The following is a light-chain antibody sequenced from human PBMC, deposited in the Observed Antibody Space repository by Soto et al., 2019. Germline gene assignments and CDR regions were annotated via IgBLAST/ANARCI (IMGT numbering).Light chain of an antibody. V-gene: IGLV4-69*01. Sequence: QAVVTQSPSASAFLGASVKLTCSLNSGHSSYAIAWHQQQPEKGPRYLKKVNSDGSHTKGDGIPDRFSGSSSGAERYLTISSLQSEDEADYYCQTWGPGIVVFGGGTKVTVL. CDR1: SGHSSYA. J-gene: IGLJ2*01. CDR3: QTWGPGIVV. CDR2: VNSDGSH.